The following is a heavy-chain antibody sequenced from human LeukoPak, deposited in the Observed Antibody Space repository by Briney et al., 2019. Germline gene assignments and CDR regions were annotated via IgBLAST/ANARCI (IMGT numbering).Heavy chain of an antibody. CDR1: GFNFSTYG. J-gene: IGHJ1*01. V-gene: IGHV3-21*01. CDR3: ARSHGPSVFQH. CDR2: ISSSSSYI. Sequence: GGSLRLSCSASGFNFSTYGMHWVRQAPGKGLEWVSSISSSSSYIYYADSVKGRFTISRDNAKNSLYLQMNSLRAEDTAVYYCARSHGPSVFQHWGQGTLVTVSS.